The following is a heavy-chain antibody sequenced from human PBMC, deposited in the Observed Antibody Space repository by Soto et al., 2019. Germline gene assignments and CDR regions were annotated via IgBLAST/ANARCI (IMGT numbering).Heavy chain of an antibody. J-gene: IGHJ3*01. Sequence: QMELVESGGGVVQPGRSLRLSCTPSGFTFDNFAMHWVRQAPGKGLEGVAVVSHDGAIKHYAESVRGRITISIDNSRDTVSLQMNSLRTEDTAVYYCVRETQIVRVVVPTTGSPGALDLWGRGTVVTVSS. D-gene: IGHD2-15*01. V-gene: IGHV3-30-3*01. CDR1: GFTFDNFA. CDR3: VRETQIVRVVVPTTGSPGALDL. CDR2: VSHDGAIK.